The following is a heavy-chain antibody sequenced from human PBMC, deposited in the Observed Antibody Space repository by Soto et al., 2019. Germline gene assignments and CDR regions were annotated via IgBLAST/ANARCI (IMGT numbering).Heavy chain of an antibody. D-gene: IGHD6-19*01. V-gene: IGHV3-30*18. Sequence: QVHLVESGGGVVQPGRSLTISCVGSGFAFSTYGMHWVRQAPAKGLEWVALISYDGTDKYYADSVKGRFSISRDNSKQTLSLQMDSLRPEDTAVYYCAKDFGAWSDSWGQGTLDNVSS. CDR1: GFAFSTYG. J-gene: IGHJ5*02. CDR3: AKDFGAWSDS. CDR2: ISYDGTDK.